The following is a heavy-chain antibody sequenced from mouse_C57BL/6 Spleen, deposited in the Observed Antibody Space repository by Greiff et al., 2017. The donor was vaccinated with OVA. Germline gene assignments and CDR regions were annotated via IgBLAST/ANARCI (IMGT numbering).Heavy chain of an antibody. V-gene: IGHV1-82*01. CDR3: ARFGDYDSYFDY. CDR2: IYPGDGDT. D-gene: IGHD2-4*01. J-gene: IGHJ2*01. CDR1: GYAFSSSW. Sequence: QVQLQQSGPELVKPGASVKISCKASGYAFSSSWMNWVKQRPGKGLEWIGRIYPGDGDTNYNGKFKGKATLTADKSSSTAYMQLSSLTSEDSAVYFFARFGDYDSYFDYWGQGTTLTVSS.